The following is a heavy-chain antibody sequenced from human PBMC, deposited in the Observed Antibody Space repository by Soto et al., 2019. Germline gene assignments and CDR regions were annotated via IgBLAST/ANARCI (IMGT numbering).Heavy chain of an antibody. D-gene: IGHD3-3*01. J-gene: IGHJ5*02. CDR2: IYSGGST. CDR1: GFTVSSNY. CDR3: ARVYDFWSGSFDP. V-gene: IGHV3-66*01. Sequence: EVQLVESGGGLVQPGGSLRLSCAASGFTVSSNYMSWVRQAPGKGLEWVSVIYSGGSTYYADSVKGRFTISRDNSKNTLYLQMNSLRAEDTAVYYCARVYDFWSGSFDPWGQGTLVTVSS.